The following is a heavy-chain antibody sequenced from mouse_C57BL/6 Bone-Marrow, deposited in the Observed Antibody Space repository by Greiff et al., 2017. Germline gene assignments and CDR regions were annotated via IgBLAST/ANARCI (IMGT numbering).Heavy chain of an antibody. CDR2: IDPSDSYT. D-gene: IGHD2-3*01. J-gene: IGHJ3*01. V-gene: IGHV1-69*01. CDR3: ARRGGGLLWFAY. CDR1: GYTFTSYW. Sequence: QVQLQQPGAELVMPGASVKLSCKASGYTFTSYWMHWVKQRPGQGLEWIGEIDPSDSYTNYNQKFKGKSTLTVDKSSSTAYMQLSSLTSEDSAVYCWARRGGGLLWFAYWGQGTLVTVSA.